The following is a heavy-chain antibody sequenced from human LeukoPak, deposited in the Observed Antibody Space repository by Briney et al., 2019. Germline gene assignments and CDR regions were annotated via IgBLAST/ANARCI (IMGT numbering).Heavy chain of an antibody. CDR3: ARAGYGDSDFDY. Sequence: SETLSLTCTVSGGSISSSSYYWGWIRQPPGKGLECVGSIYYSGSTYYNPSLRSRVTISVDTSKNEFSLKLSSVTAADTAMYYCARAGYGDSDFDYWGQGTLVTVSS. J-gene: IGHJ4*02. D-gene: IGHD4-17*01. V-gene: IGHV4-39*07. CDR1: GGSISSSSYY. CDR2: IYYSGST.